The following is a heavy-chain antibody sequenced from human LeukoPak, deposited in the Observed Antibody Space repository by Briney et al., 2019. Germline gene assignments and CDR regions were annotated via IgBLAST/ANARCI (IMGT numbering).Heavy chain of an antibody. CDR2: INHSGST. V-gene: IGHV4-39*07. Sequence: SETLSLTCTVSGGSISSSSYYWSWIRQPPGKGLEWIGEINHSGSTNYNPSLKSRVTISVDTSKNQFSLKLSSVTAADTAVYYCARPRLGSYYGYWGQGTLVTVSS. D-gene: IGHD1-26*01. CDR3: ARPRLGSYYGY. CDR1: GGSISSSSYY. J-gene: IGHJ4*02.